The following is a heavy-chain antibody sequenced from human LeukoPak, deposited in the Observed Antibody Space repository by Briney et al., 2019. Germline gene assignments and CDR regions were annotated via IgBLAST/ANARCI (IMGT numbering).Heavy chain of an antibody. D-gene: IGHD3-10*01. CDR3: AKDLSQILWFGELSYYYYGMDV. V-gene: IGHV3-23*01. CDR2: TSGSGGST. CDR1: GFTFSSYA. Sequence: GGSLRLSCAASGFTFSSYAMSWVRQAPGKGLEWVSATSGSGGSTYYADSVKGRFTISRDNSKNTLYPQMNSLRAEDTAVYYCAKDLSQILWFGELSYYYYGMDVWGQGTTVTVSS. J-gene: IGHJ6*02.